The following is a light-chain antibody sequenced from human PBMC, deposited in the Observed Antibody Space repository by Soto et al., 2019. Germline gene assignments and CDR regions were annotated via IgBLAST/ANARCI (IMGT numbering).Light chain of an antibody. J-gene: IGKJ5*01. CDR1: QSILSSSNNKNS. V-gene: IGKV4-1*01. Sequence: DIVMTQSPDSLAVSLGERATINCKSSQSILSSSNNKNSLAWFQQQPGQPPKLLIYWASTPESGVPDRFSGSGSGTDFTLTISSLQAEDVAVYYCQQYYSSVVTFGQGTRLEIK. CDR2: WAS. CDR3: QQYYSSVVT.